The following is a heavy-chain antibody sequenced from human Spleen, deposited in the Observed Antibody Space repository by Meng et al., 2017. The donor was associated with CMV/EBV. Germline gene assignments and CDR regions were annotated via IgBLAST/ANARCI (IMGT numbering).Heavy chain of an antibody. CDR3: ARSAPSVDFWSGFYHNWFDP. V-gene: IGHV3-21*04. J-gene: IGHJ5*02. CDR1: GFAFSSYE. D-gene: IGHD3-3*01. Sequence: GESLKISCAASGFAFSSYEMNWVRQAPGKGLEWVSSISSNSGLYIYYADSLQGRFIISRDNAANSLYLQMNSLTAEDTAVYYCARSAPSVDFWSGFYHNWFDPWGPGTLVTVSS. CDR2: ISSNSGLYI.